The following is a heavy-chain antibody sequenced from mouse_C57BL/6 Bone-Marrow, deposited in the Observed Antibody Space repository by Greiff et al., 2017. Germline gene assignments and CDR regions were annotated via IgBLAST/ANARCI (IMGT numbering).Heavy chain of an antibody. Sequence: EVKLLQSGTVLARPGASVKMSCKTSGYTFTSYWMHWVKQRPGQGLEWIGAIYPGNSDTSYNQTFTGKAKLTAVTSASTAYMKLRSLTSEDSAVYYCTSPGSSFDYWGQGTTLTVSA. CDR3: TSPGSSFDY. V-gene: IGHV1-5*01. CDR2: IYPGNSDT. D-gene: IGHD1-1*01. J-gene: IGHJ2*01. CDR1: GYTFTSYW.